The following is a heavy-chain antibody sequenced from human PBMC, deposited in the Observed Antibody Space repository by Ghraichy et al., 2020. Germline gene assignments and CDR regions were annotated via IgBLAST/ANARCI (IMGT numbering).Heavy chain of an antibody. D-gene: IGHD2-2*01. J-gene: IGHJ4*02. CDR1: GFTFSSFA. Sequence: ALRLSCAASGFTFSSFAMSWVRQAPGKGLEWVSAISGSGGGTYYADSVKGRFTISRDNSKNTLYLQMNSLRAEDTAVYYCAKEIVVVPAAIDYWGQGTLVTVSS. CDR3: AKEIVVVPAAIDY. V-gene: IGHV3-23*01. CDR2: ISGSGGGT.